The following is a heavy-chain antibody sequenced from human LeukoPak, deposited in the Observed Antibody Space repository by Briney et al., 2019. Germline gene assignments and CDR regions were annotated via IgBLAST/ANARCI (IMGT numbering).Heavy chain of an antibody. Sequence: PSETLSLTCAVYGGSFSGYYWSWIRQPPGKGLEWIGEINHSGSTNYNPSLKSRVTISVDTSKNQFSLKLSSVTVADTAVYYCARRLVRGPRRSNWFDPWGQGTLVTVSS. CDR1: GGSFSGYY. D-gene: IGHD3-10*01. V-gene: IGHV4-34*01. J-gene: IGHJ5*02. CDR3: ARRLVRGPRRSNWFDP. CDR2: INHSGST.